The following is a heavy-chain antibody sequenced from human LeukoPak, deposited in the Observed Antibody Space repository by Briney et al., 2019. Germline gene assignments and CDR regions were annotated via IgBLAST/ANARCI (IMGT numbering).Heavy chain of an antibody. J-gene: IGHJ4*02. D-gene: IGHD3-22*01. V-gene: IGHV1-46*01. CDR1: GYTFTNYY. CDR3: ARDRTYYYDSSGSGFDY. CDR2: IKPSGGST. Sequence: GASVKVSCKASGYTFTNYYIHWVRQAPGQGLEWMGIIKPSGGSTNYAQNFQGRVTMTSDTSISTAYMELSRLRSDDTAVYYCARDRTYYYDSSGSGFDYWGQGTLVTVSS.